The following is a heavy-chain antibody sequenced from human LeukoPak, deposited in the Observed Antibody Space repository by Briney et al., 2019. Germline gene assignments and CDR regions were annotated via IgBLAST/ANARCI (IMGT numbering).Heavy chain of an antibody. D-gene: IGHD3-22*01. CDR1: GSTFTDYY. CDR2: INPNSGGT. Sequence: EASVKVSCKASGSTFTDYYMHWVRQAPGQGLEWMGWINPNSGGTSFAQKFQGRVTMTRDTSISTAYMELNRLRSDDTAVYYCARAGLWVYSDSSGYHKGVFDIWGKGTMVTVFS. CDR3: ARAGLWVYSDSSGYHKGVFDI. V-gene: IGHV1-2*02. J-gene: IGHJ3*02.